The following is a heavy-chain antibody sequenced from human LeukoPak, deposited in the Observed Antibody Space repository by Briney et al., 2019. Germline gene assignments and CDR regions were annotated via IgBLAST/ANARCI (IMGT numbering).Heavy chain of an antibody. CDR3: ARQGYCSSTSCYEAPALHYDGMDV. CDR1: GGSISSSSYY. CDR2: IYYSGST. D-gene: IGHD2-2*01. V-gene: IGHV4-39*01. Sequence: PSETLSLTCTVSGGSISSSSYYCGWIRQPPGKGLGWIGCIYYSGSTYYNPPLKSRVTISVDTSKNRFSLKLSSVTAADTAVYYCARQGYCSSTSCYEAPALHYDGMDVWGQGTTVTVSS. J-gene: IGHJ6*02.